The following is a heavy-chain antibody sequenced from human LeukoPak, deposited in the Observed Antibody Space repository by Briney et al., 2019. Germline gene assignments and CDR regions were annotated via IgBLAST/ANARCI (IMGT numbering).Heavy chain of an antibody. CDR3: AKGSSGYDAFDI. D-gene: IGHD5-12*01. V-gene: IGHV3-23*01. CDR1: GFTFSSYA. CDR2: ISASGGST. Sequence: GGSLRLSCEASGFTFSSYAMSWVRQAPGKGLEWVSAISASGGSTYYADSVKGRFTISRDNSKNTLYLQMNSLRAEDTAVYYCAKGSSGYDAFDIWGQGTMVTVSS. J-gene: IGHJ3*02.